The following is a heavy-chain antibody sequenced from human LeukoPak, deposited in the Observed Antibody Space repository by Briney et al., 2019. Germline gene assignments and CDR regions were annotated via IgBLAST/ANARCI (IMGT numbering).Heavy chain of an antibody. CDR1: GDFISTYY. Sequence: SETLSLTCTVSGDFISTYYWSWIRQPPGKGLEWIGYVYYTGSTNYNPSLKGRVTISVDTSKNQFFLKLSSVTAADTAMYYCARASIRYYDSSAYSHWGQEALVTVSS. CDR3: ARASIRYYDSSAYSH. D-gene: IGHD3-22*01. J-gene: IGHJ4*02. CDR2: VYYTGST. V-gene: IGHV4-59*01.